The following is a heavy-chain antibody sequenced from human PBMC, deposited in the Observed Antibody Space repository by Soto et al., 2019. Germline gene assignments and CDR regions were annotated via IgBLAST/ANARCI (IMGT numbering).Heavy chain of an antibody. CDR3: ATDWRSSTSCPFDY. D-gene: IGHD2-2*01. Sequence: ASVKVSCKVSGYTLTELSMHWVRQAPGKGLEWMGGFDPEDGETIYAQKFQGRVTMTEDTSTDTAYMELSSLRSEDTAVYYCATDWRSSTSCPFDYWGQGTLVTVSS. J-gene: IGHJ4*02. CDR1: GYTLTELS. V-gene: IGHV1-24*01. CDR2: FDPEDGET.